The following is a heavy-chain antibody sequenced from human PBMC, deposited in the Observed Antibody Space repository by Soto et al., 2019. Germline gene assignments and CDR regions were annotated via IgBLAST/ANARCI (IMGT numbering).Heavy chain of an antibody. V-gene: IGHV3-64*01. Sequence: GGSLRLSCAASGFNFSSYAMHWVRQSPGKGLEYVSAISSNGGSTYYANSVKGRFTISRDNSKYTLYLQMGSLRAEDMAVYYCARGYGYSGYDFVYYFDYWGQGTLVTVSS. CDR1: GFNFSSYA. CDR2: ISSNGGST. D-gene: IGHD5-12*01. J-gene: IGHJ4*02. CDR3: ARGYGYSGYDFVYYFDY.